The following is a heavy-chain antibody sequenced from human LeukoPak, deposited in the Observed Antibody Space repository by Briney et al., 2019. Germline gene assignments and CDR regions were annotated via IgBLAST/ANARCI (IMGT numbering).Heavy chain of an antibody. CDR2: IYYSGST. V-gene: IGHV4-59*01. CDR1: GGSISSYY. CDR3: ARDLGIAVAGNYYYYGMDV. Sequence: SETLSLTCTFSGGSISSYYWSWLRQPPGKGLEWIGYIYYSGSTNYNPYLKSRVTISVDKSKNQFSLKLSSVTAADTAVYYFARDLGIAVAGNYYYYGMDVWGKGTTVTVSS. J-gene: IGHJ6*04. D-gene: IGHD6-19*01.